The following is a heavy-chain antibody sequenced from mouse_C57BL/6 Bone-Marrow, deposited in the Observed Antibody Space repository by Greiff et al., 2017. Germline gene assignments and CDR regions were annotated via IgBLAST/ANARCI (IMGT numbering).Heavy chain of an antibody. D-gene: IGHD1-1*01. Sequence: QVQLQQPGAELVKPGASVKMSCKASGYTFTSYWITWVKQRPGQGLEWIGDIYPGSGSTNYNEKFKSKATLTVDTSSSTAYMQLSSLTSEDSAVYYCARWCYYGSRDWFAYWGQGTLVTVSA. CDR1: GYTFTSYW. V-gene: IGHV1-55*01. CDR3: ARWCYYGSRDWFAY. CDR2: IYPGSGST. J-gene: IGHJ3*01.